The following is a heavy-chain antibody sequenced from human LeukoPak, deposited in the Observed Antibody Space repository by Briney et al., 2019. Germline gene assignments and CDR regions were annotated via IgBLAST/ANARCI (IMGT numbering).Heavy chain of an antibody. D-gene: IGHD6-25*01. J-gene: IGHJ4*02. CDR1: GGSISSSSYY. Sequence: SETLSLTCTVSGGSISSSSYYWGWIRQPPGKGLEWIGSIYYSGSTYYNPSLKSRVTISVDTSKNQFSLKLSSVTAADTAVYYCAKDKFYHFGYSSAGADYWGQGTLVTVSS. CDR2: IYYSGST. CDR3: AKDKFYHFGYSSAGADY. V-gene: IGHV4-39*07.